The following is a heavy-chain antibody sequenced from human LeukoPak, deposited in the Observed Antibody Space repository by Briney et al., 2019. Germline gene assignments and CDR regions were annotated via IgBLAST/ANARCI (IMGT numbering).Heavy chain of an antibody. Sequence: GSSVKVSCKASGGTFSSYAISWVRQAPGQGLEWMGGIIPIFGTANHAQKFQGRVTITTDESTSTAYMELSSLRSEDTAVYYCAREGCSSTSCYTTGVNWFDPWGQGTLVTVSS. J-gene: IGHJ5*02. V-gene: IGHV1-69*05. CDR1: GGTFSSYA. CDR3: AREGCSSTSCYTTGVNWFDP. CDR2: IIPIFGTA. D-gene: IGHD2-2*02.